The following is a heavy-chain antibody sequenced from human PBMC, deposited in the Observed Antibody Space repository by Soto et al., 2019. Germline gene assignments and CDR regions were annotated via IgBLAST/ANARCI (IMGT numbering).Heavy chain of an antibody. CDR2: MNPNSGNT. Sequence: SVKVSCKASGYTFTSYDINWVRQATGQGLEWMGWMNPNSGNTGYAQKFQGRVTMTRNTSISTAYMELSSLRSEDTAVYYCARVYDSRGQAAWFDPWGQGTLVTVSS. CDR1: GYTFTSYD. D-gene: IGHD3-22*01. V-gene: IGHV1-8*01. CDR3: ARVYDSRGQAAWFDP. J-gene: IGHJ5*02.